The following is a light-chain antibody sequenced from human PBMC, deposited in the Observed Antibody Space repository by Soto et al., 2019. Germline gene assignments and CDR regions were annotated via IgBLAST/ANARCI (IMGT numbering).Light chain of an antibody. CDR1: QSVSSSY. V-gene: IGKV3-20*01. J-gene: IGKJ1*01. CDR2: GAS. Sequence: EIVWTQSPGTLSLSKGERATLSCRPSQSVSSSYLAWYQQKPGQAPRLLIYGASSRATGIPDRFSGSGSGTDFTLTISRLEPEDFAVYYCQQYGSSPWTFGQGTKVDIK. CDR3: QQYGSSPWT.